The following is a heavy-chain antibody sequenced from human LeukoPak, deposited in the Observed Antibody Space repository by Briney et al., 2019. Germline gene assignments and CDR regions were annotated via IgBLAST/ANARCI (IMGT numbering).Heavy chain of an antibody. CDR3: AKSSSSWSNTNYYFDY. CDR2: IRYDGSNK. J-gene: IGHJ4*02. V-gene: IGHV3-30*02. D-gene: IGHD6-13*01. Sequence: GGSLRLSCAASGFTFSSYGMHWVRQAPGKGLEWVAFIRYDGSNKYYADSVKGRFIISRDNSKNTLYLQMNSLRAEDTAVYYCAKSSSSWSNTNYYFDYWGQGTLVTVSS. CDR1: GFTFSSYG.